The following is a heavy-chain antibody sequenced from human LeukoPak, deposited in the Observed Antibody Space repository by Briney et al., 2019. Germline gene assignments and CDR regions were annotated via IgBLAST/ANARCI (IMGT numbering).Heavy chain of an antibody. Sequence: GGSLRLSCAASGLTFSSYGMHWVRQAPGKGLEWVAVISYDGSNKYYADSVKGRFTISRDNSKNTLYLQMNSLRAEDTAVYYCAKDGRAYYDSSGLDYWGQGTLVAVSS. CDR1: GLTFSSYG. J-gene: IGHJ4*02. V-gene: IGHV3-30*18. CDR3: AKDGRAYYDSSGLDY. CDR2: ISYDGSNK. D-gene: IGHD3-22*01.